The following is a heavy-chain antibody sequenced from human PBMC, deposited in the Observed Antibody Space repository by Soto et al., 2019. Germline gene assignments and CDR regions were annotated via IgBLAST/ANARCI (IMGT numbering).Heavy chain of an antibody. J-gene: IGHJ5*01. Sequence: QVQLQESGPGLVKPSGTLSLTCAVSGGSVRSSYWWGWVRQAPGKGLEWIGEIYYSGRTEYNPSLGSRVTISVDKSKNEFSLRLTSVTAADTALYFGARLGPLGGVTFNSWGQGKLVTVSS. CDR2: IYYSGRT. CDR1: GGSVRSSYW. V-gene: IGHV4-4*02. D-gene: IGHD1-26*01. CDR3: ARLGPLGGVTFNS.